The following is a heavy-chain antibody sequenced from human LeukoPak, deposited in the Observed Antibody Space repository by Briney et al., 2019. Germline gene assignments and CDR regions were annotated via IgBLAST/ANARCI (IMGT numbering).Heavy chain of an antibody. V-gene: IGHV3-23*01. D-gene: IGHD4-17*01. CDR3: ARDPNGNYVGAFDFQP. Sequence: GGSLRLACAASGFTFATYAMTWVRQAPGKGLEWFSSMTSGGRDIYYADSVKGRFTISRDNYKKTLYLQMNSLRAEDTAVYYCARDPNGNYVGAFDFQPWGQGTLVTVSS. J-gene: IGHJ1*01. CDR1: GFTFATYA. CDR2: MTSGGRDI.